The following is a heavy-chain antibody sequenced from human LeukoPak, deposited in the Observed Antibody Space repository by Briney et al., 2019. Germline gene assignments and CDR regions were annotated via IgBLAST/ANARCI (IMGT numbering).Heavy chain of an antibody. J-gene: IGHJ4*02. V-gene: IGHV3-66*01. CDR3: ARLGYCSGGSCYTDYYFDY. Sequence: PGGSLRLSCAASGFTVSSNYMSWVRQAPGKGLEWVSVIYSDGSTYYADSVKGRFTISRDNSKNTLYLQMNSLRAEDTAVYYCARLGYCSGGSCYTDYYFDYWGQGTLVTVSP. D-gene: IGHD2-15*01. CDR1: GFTVSSNY. CDR2: IYSDGST.